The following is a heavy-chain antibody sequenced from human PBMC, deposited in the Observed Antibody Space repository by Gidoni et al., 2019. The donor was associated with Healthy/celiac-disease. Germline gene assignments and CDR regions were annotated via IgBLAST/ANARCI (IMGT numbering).Heavy chain of an antibody. V-gene: IGHV4-39*01. CDR2: IYYSGST. CDR3: ARQLKYVSYYDFWSGSSNSYYFDY. CDR1: GGSISSSSYY. D-gene: IGHD3-3*01. Sequence: QLQLQESGPGLVKPSETLSLTCTVSGGSISSSSYYWGWIRQPPGKGLEWIGSIYYSGSTYYNPSLKSRVTISVDTSKNQFSLKLSSVTAADTAVYYCARQLKYVSYYDFWSGSSNSYYFDYWGQGTLVTVSS. J-gene: IGHJ4*02.